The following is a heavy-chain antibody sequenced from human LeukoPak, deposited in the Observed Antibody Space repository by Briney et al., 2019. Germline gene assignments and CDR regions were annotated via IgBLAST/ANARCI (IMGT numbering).Heavy chain of an antibody. V-gene: IGHV1-69*05. Sequence: SVKVSCKASGGTFSSYAISRVRQAPGQGLEWMGGIIPIFGTANYAQKFQGRVTITTDESTSTAYMELSSLRSEDTAVYYCAGSPYYYDSSGYYYFDYWGQGTLVTVS. CDR3: AGSPYYYDSSGYYYFDY. J-gene: IGHJ4*02. CDR2: IIPIFGTA. CDR1: GGTFSSYA. D-gene: IGHD3-22*01.